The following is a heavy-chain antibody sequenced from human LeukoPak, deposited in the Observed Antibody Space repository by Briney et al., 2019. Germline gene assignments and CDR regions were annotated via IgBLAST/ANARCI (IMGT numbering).Heavy chain of an antibody. V-gene: IGHV1-69*13. D-gene: IGHD1-20*01. CDR3: ARDLGLTGAGYYYYMDV. J-gene: IGHJ6*03. CDR1: GGTFSNYA. Sequence: SVKVSCKASGGTFSNYAISWVRQAPGQGLEWMGGIIPIFGTANYAQKFQGRVTITADESTSIAYMELSSLRSEDTAVYYCARDLGLTGAGYYYYMDVWGKGTTVTVSS. CDR2: IIPIFGTA.